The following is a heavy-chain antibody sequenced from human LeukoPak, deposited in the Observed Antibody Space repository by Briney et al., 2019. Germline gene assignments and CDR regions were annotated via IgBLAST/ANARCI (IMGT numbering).Heavy chain of an antibody. Sequence: PGGSLRLSCAASGFTFSSYAMSWVRQAPGKGLEWVSAISGSGGSTYYADSVKGRFTISRDNSKNTLYLQMNSLRAEDTAVYYCARDLVRLRLKGMDVWGQGTTVTVSS. CDR3: ARDLVRLRLKGMDV. V-gene: IGHV3-23*01. CDR1: GFTFSSYA. J-gene: IGHJ6*02. CDR2: ISGSGGST. D-gene: IGHD3-16*01.